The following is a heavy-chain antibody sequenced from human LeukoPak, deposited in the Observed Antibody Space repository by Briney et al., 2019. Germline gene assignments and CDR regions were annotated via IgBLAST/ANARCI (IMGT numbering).Heavy chain of an antibody. Sequence: PSETLSLTCTVSGGSISGYYWSWIRQPPGKGLEWIGSIYHSGSTYYNPSLKSRVTISVDTSKNQFSLKLSSVTAADTAVYYCARRGDAFDIWGQGTMVTVSS. CDR1: GGSISGYY. CDR2: IYHSGST. CDR3: ARRGDAFDI. J-gene: IGHJ3*02. V-gene: IGHV4-38-2*02.